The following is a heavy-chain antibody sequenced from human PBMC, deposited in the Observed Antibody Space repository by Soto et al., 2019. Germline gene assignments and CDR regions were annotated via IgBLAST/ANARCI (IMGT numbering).Heavy chain of an antibody. CDR3: ARFYYDFWSGPDYYYYYGMDV. V-gene: IGHV6-1*01. Sequence: PSQTLSLTCVISGDSVSSNSAAWNWIRQSPSRGLEWLGRTYYRSKWYNDYAVSVKSRITINPDTSKNQFSLQLNSVTPEDTAVYYCARFYYDFWSGPDYYYYYGMDVWGQGTTVTVSS. CDR2: TYYRSKWYN. J-gene: IGHJ6*02. CDR1: GDSVSSNSAA. D-gene: IGHD3-3*01.